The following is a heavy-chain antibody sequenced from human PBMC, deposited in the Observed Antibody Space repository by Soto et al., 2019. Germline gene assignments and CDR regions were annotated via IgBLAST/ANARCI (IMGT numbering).Heavy chain of an antibody. J-gene: IGHJ4*01. CDR3: ARPKNYADYLDH. Sequence: ASVKVSCKASGYTFTSYSMHWVRQAPGQRLEWMGWINGGNGDTKYSQNFQGRITITMDTSASTVYMEVFSLRSEDTAVYYCARPKNYADYLDHWGQGTLVTVSS. V-gene: IGHV1-3*01. D-gene: IGHD1-7*01. CDR2: INGGNGDT. CDR1: GYTFTSYS.